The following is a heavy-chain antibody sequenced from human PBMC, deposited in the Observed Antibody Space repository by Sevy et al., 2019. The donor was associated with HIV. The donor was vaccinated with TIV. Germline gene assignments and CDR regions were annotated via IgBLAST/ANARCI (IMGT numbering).Heavy chain of an antibody. CDR3: AGLLVNTPLILDY. J-gene: IGHJ4*02. Sequence: GESLKISCKGSGYSFTSYWIGWVRQMPGKGLEWMGIIYPGDSDTRYSRSFQGRVTISADKPINTAYLQWSSLQASDTAMYYCAGLLVNTPLILDYWGQGTLVTVSS. D-gene: IGHD2-15*01. CDR2: IYPGDSDT. V-gene: IGHV5-51*01. CDR1: GYSFTSYW.